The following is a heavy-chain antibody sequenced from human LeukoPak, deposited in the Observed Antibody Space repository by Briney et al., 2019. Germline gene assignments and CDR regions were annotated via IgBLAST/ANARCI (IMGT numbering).Heavy chain of an antibody. D-gene: IGHD1-26*01. V-gene: IGHV1-18*01. CDR3: ARGTGAATAGWYYYYYMDV. CDR1: GYTFTSYG. J-gene: IGHJ6*03. CDR2: ISAYNGNT. Sequence: ASVKVSCKASGYTFTSYGISWVRQAPGQGLEWMGWISAYNGNTNYAQKLQGRVTMTTDTSTSTAYMELRSLRSDDTAVYYCARGTGAATAGWYYYYYMDVWGKGTTVTISS.